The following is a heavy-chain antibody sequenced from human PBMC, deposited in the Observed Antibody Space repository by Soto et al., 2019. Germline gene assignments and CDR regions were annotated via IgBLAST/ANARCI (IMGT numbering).Heavy chain of an antibody. CDR1: GYNFTTYG. V-gene: IGHV1-18*04. CDR3: ARESTVLTMIQRSWFDT. Sequence: ASVKVSCKASGYNFTTYGISWVRQAPGQGLEWMGWISAYNGDRNYAQKFQGRVTMTTDTSTNTGYMETRSLRSDDTAVYFCARESTVLTMIQRSWFDTWGQGTLVTVSS. J-gene: IGHJ5*02. CDR2: ISAYNGDR. D-gene: IGHD3-22*01.